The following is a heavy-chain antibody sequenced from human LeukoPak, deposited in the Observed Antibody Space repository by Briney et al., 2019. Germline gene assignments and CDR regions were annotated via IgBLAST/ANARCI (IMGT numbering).Heavy chain of an antibody. D-gene: IGHD4-17*01. J-gene: IGHJ4*02. CDR1: GFTFSSYC. Sequence: PGGSLRLSCAASGFTFSSYCMHWVRQAPGKGLVWVSRINSDGSSTSYADSVKGRFTISRDNAKNTLYLQMNSLRAEDTAVYYCARGVPLTVTRARDYWGQGTLVTVSS. V-gene: IGHV3-74*01. CDR2: INSDGSST. CDR3: ARGVPLTVTRARDY.